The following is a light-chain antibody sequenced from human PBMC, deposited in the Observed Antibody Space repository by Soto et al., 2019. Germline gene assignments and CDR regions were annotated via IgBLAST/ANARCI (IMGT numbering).Light chain of an antibody. Sequence: DIQMTQSPSSLSASVGDRVTITCRASEDISNYLAWYQQKPGKVPKLLIYGASNLQSGVPSRFSGSGSGTDFTLSISSLQPEDFATYYCQQSYSAPYTFGQGTKLEI. CDR1: EDISNY. CDR3: QQSYSAPYT. V-gene: IGKV1-39*01. J-gene: IGKJ2*01. CDR2: GAS.